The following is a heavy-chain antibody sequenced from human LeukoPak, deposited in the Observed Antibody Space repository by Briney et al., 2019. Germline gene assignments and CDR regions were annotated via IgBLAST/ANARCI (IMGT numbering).Heavy chain of an antibody. J-gene: IGHJ3*02. CDR2: IYYSGST. V-gene: IGHV4-39*07. D-gene: IGHD3-22*01. CDR1: GGSISSSSYY. CDR3: AREGTYYYDSSGYAFDI. Sequence: PSETLSLTCTVSGGSISSSSYYWGWIRQPPGKGLEWIGSIYYSGSTYYNPSLKSRVTMSVDTSKNQFSLKLSSVTAADTAVYYCAREGTYYYDSSGYAFDIWGQGTMVTVSS.